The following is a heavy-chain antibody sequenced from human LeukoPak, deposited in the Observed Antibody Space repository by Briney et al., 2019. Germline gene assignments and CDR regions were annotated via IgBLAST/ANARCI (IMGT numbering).Heavy chain of an antibody. CDR2: IYDTGST. V-gene: IGHV4-59*01. D-gene: IGHD2-8*01. Sequence: TSETLSLTCAVSGGSISGYYWSWIRQPPGKGLEWIGYIYDTGSTNYNPSLKSRVTMSVDTSKNQFSLNLSSVTAADTALYYCARAVKSATYSVAGVGYWGQGTLVTVSS. CDR1: GGSISGYY. J-gene: IGHJ4*02. CDR3: ARAVKSATYSVAGVGY.